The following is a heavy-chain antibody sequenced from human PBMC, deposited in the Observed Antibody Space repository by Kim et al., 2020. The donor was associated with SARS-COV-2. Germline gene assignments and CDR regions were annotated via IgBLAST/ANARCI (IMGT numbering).Heavy chain of an antibody. Sequence: NYNTSLESRVTISVDTNKNQFSLKLSSVTAAETVVYYSARGYYGPGDFDLWGRGTLVTVSS. CDR3: ARGYYGPGDFDL. D-gene: IGHD4-17*01. V-gene: IGHV4-34*01. J-gene: IGHJ2*01.